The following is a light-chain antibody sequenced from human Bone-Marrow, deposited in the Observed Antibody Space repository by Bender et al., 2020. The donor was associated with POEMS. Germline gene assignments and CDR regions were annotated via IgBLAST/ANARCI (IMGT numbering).Light chain of an antibody. CDR3: SSYTSSSGWV. V-gene: IGLV2-14*02. Sequence: QSALTQPASVSGSPGQSITISCAGTSSDVGNYNLVSWYQQHPDKAPKLMIFDVSDRPSGVSNRFSGSKSGNTASLTISGLQAEDEADYYCSSYTSSSGWVFGGGTKLTVL. CDR2: DVS. J-gene: IGLJ3*02. CDR1: SSDVGNYNL.